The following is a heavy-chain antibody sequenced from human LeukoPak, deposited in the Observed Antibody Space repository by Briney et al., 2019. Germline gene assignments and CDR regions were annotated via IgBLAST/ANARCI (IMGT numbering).Heavy chain of an antibody. Sequence: SETLSLTCTVSGGSVSSGSYYWSWIRQPPGKGLEWIGYIYYSGSTNYNPSLKSRVTISVDTSKNQFSLKLSSVTAADTAVYYCARNPYWNDDYFDCWGQGALVTVSS. CDR1: GGSVSSGSYY. J-gene: IGHJ4*02. CDR2: IYYSGST. V-gene: IGHV4-61*01. D-gene: IGHD1-1*01. CDR3: ARNPYWNDDYFDC.